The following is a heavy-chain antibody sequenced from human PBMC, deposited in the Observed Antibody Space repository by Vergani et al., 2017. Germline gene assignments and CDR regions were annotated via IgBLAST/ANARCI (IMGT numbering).Heavy chain of an antibody. CDR1: GYTFTGYY. CDR2: INPNSGGT. V-gene: IGHV1-2*02. Sequence: QVQLVQSGAEVKKPGASVKVSCKASGYTFTGYYMHWVRQAPGQGLEWMGWINPNSGGTNYAQKFQGRVTMTRDTSISTAYMALSRLRSDDTAVYYCARTGYCSGGSCCAGAGFDPWGQGTLVTVSS. D-gene: IGHD2-15*01. J-gene: IGHJ5*02. CDR3: ARTGYCSGGSCCAGAGFDP.